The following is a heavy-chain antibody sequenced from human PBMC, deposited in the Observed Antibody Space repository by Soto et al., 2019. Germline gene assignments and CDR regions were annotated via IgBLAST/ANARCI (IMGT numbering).Heavy chain of an antibody. J-gene: IGHJ3*02. CDR3: ARAITVVTPAFDI. Sequence: ASVKVSCKASGYPFTISGIKWVRTAPGQGLEWMGWISAYNGNTNYAQKLQGRVTMTTDTSTSTAYMELRSLRSDDTAVYYCARAITVVTPAFDIWGQGTMVTVSS. CDR1: GYPFTISG. D-gene: IGHD2-21*02. V-gene: IGHV1-18*01. CDR2: ISAYNGNT.